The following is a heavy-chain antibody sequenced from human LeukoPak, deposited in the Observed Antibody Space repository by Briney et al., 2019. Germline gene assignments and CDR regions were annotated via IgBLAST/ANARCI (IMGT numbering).Heavy chain of an antibody. J-gene: IGHJ4*02. V-gene: IGHV3-23*01. D-gene: IGHD1-26*01. CDR1: GFTFTHFG. CDR2: ITGNSGRT. Sequence: PGGSLRLSCAGSGFTFTHFGLHWVRQAPGKGLEWVSSITGNSGRTYYIDSVRGRFTISRDTSNKTLYLQMTSLGDEDTAVYYCAKGTRVGVTTPFDSWGQGTLVTVSS. CDR3: AKGTRVGVTTPFDS.